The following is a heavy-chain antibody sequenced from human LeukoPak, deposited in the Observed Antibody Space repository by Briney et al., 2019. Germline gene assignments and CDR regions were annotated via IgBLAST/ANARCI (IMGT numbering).Heavy chain of an antibody. CDR2: INHSGST. J-gene: IGHJ4*02. Sequence: PSETLSLTCAVYGGSFSGYYWSWIRQPPGKGLEWIGEINHSGSTNYNPSLKSRVTISVDTSKNQFSLKLSSVTAADTAVYYCARDNVVITFGGVTDRFDYWGQGTLVTVSS. CDR1: GGSFSGYY. CDR3: ARDNVVITFGGVTDRFDY. V-gene: IGHV4-34*01. D-gene: IGHD3-16*01.